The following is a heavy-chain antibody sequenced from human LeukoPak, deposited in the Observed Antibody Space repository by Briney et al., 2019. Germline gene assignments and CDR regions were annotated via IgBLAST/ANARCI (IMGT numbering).Heavy chain of an antibody. CDR3: AKSPSVLWFGELLLPDY. J-gene: IGHJ4*02. CDR2: INSDGSST. CDR1: GFTFSSYW. V-gene: IGHV3-74*01. Sequence: PGGSLRLSCAASGFTFSSYWMHWVRQAPGKGLVWVSRINSDGSSTSYADSVKGRFTISRDNFKNTLYLQMNSLRAEDTAVYYCAKSPSVLWFGELLLPDYWGQGTLVTVSS. D-gene: IGHD3-10*01.